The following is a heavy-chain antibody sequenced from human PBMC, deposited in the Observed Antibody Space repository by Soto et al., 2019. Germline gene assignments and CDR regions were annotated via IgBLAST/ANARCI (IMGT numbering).Heavy chain of an antibody. CDR3: ARRQSSSWNGL. Sequence: SETLSLTCTVSGGSISSSSYYWGWIRQPPGKGLEWIGSIYYSGSTYYNPSLKSRVTISVDTSKNQFSLKLSSVTAADTAVYYCARRQSSSWNGLWGQGTLVTLSS. J-gene: IGHJ4*02. CDR2: IYYSGST. CDR1: GGSISSSSYY. V-gene: IGHV4-39*01. D-gene: IGHD6-13*01.